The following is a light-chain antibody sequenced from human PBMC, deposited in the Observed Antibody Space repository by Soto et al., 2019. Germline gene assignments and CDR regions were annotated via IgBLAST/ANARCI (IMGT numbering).Light chain of an antibody. V-gene: IGKV3-11*01. Sequence: EIVLTQSPATLSLSPGEIATLPCSASQSYSSYLAWYQQKPGQAPRLLIYDASNRATGIPVRFSGSGSGTDFTLTISSLEPEDFALYYCQQRNNWPINCGQGTRREIK. CDR1: QSYSSY. CDR3: QQRNNWPIN. J-gene: IGKJ5*01. CDR2: DAS.